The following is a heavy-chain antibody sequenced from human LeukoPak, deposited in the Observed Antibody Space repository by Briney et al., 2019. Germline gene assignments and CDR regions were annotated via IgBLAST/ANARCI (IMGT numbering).Heavy chain of an antibody. V-gene: IGHV1-2*02. Sequence: ASVKVSCKASGYTFTGYYMHWVRQAPGQGLEWMGWINPNSGGTNYAQKFQGRVTMTTDTSTSTAYMELRSLRSDDTAVYYCARMIVVVIINYGMDVWGQGTTVTVSS. D-gene: IGHD3-22*01. CDR2: INPNSGGT. CDR1: GYTFTGYY. J-gene: IGHJ6*02. CDR3: ARMIVVVIINYGMDV.